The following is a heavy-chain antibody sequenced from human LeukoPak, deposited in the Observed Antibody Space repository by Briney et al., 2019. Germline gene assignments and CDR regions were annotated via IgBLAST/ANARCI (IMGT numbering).Heavy chain of an antibody. CDR3: ARASDSSGYYSYFDH. CDR1: GFTFSSYS. Sequence: GGSLRLSCAASGFTFSSYSMNWVRQAPGKGLEWVSSISSGSSYIYYADSVKGRFTISRGNAKNSLYLQMNSLRAEDTAVYYCARASDSSGYYSYFDHWGQGTLVTVPS. D-gene: IGHD3-22*01. V-gene: IGHV3-21*01. J-gene: IGHJ1*01. CDR2: ISSGSSYI.